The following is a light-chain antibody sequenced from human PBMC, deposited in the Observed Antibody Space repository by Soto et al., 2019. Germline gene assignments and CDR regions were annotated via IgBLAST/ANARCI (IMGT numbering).Light chain of an antibody. Sequence: DVYLTQSPSSLPASVGDRVTITCRASQDISSAVTWYQVKPGQVPKVRIHAASKLDIGVPSRFSGRGSETRFTLTTSSLQTEDFATDYCQHFFSFPFTFGPGTRVDV. CDR3: QHFFSFPFT. V-gene: IGKV1-33*01. CDR2: AAS. J-gene: IGKJ3*01. CDR1: QDISSA.